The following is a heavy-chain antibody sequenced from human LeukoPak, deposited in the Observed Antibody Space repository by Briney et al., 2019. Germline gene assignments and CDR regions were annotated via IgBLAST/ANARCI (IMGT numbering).Heavy chain of an antibody. D-gene: IGHD3-9*01. CDR3: AKEGDFYDILTDY. CDR1: GFTFRTYA. Sequence: GGSLRLSCAASGFTFRTYAMSWVRQAPGKGLEWVSGISGSGGSTYYADSVKGRFTISRDNSKKTLYLQMNSLRAEDTAVYYCAKEGDFYDILTDYWGQGTLVTVSS. V-gene: IGHV3-23*01. J-gene: IGHJ4*02. CDR2: ISGSGGST.